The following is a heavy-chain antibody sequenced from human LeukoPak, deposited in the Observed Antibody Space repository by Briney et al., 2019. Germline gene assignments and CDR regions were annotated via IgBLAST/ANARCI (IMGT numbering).Heavy chain of an antibody. D-gene: IGHD6-13*01. CDR3: ARGQAALLKYSSSWYRRWGMDNWFDP. CDR2: ISANDGKI. J-gene: IGHJ5*02. CDR1: GFVFTSYG. V-gene: IGHV1-18*01. Sequence: ASVKVSCKASGFVFTSYGFTWVRQAPGQGLEWMGWISANDGKIHYSERHQGRITMTTDTVTSTAYMELRSLRSDDTAVYYCARGQAALLKYSSSWYRRWGMDNWFDPWGQGTLVTVSS.